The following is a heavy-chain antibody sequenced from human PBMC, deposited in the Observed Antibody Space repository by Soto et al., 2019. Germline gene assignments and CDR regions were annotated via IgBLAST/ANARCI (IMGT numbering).Heavy chain of an antibody. CDR2: IYYSGST. V-gene: IGHV4-30-4*01. J-gene: IGHJ4*02. CDR1: GGSISSGDYY. D-gene: IGHD3-10*01. CDR3: ARAVWFGEYYFDY. Sequence: SETLSLTCTVSGGSISSGDYYWSRLRQPPGQGLVWIGYIYYSGSTSYNPSLKSRVTVSVGTSNNQFSRQLSSVTAADTAVYYGARAVWFGEYYFDYWGQGTLVTVSS.